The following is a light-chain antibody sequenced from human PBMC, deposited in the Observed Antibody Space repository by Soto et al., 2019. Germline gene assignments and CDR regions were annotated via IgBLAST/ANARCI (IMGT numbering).Light chain of an antibody. Sequence: ETLMTQSPGTLSLSPGERATLSCRASQSVSSSFLTWYQQKPGQAPRLLFYGASNSATGIPDRFSGSGSGTDFTLTISRLEPEDFAVYYCQQYGSSPHTFGQGTKLEI. CDR3: QQYGSSPHT. CDR1: QSVSSSF. J-gene: IGKJ2*01. V-gene: IGKV3-20*01. CDR2: GAS.